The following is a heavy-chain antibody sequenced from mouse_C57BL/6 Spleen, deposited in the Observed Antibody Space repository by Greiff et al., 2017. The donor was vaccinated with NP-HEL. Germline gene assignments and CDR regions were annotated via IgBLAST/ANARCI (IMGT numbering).Heavy chain of an antibody. V-gene: IGHV1-9*01. D-gene: IGHD1-1*01. CDR3: ASGTVVAPHYYAMDY. CDR1: GYTFTGYW. J-gene: IGHJ4*01. Sequence: VQLQQSGAELMKPGASVKLSCKATGYTFTGYWIEWVKQRPGHGLEWIGEILPGSGSTNYNEKFKGKATFTADTSSNTAYMQLSSLTTEDSAIYYGASGTVVAPHYYAMDYWGQGTSVTVSS. CDR2: ILPGSGST.